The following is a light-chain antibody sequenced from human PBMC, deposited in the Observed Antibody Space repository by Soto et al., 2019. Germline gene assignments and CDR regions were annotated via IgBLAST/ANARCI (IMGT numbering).Light chain of an antibody. CDR1: HNISVW. Sequence: DIQMTPSPSTLSASVGDGVTITCRASHNISVWLAWYQQRPGKAPKFLIYDASSLETGVPSRFSGSGSGTEFTLTIRSLQPDDFATYYCQQYDSSSPTFGQGTKLEIK. CDR3: QQYDSSSPT. CDR2: DAS. J-gene: IGKJ2*01. V-gene: IGKV1-5*01.